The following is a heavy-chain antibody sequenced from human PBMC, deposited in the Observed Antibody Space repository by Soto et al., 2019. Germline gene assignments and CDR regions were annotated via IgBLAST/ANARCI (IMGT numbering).Heavy chain of an antibody. CDR3: ANHLGFGELSN. CDR2: ISGSGGST. Sequence: EVQLLESGGGLVQPGGSLRLSCAASGFTFSSYAMSWVRQAPGKGLEWVSAISGSGGSTYYADSVKGRFTISRDNSKNTLYLQLNSRRAEDTAVYYCANHLGFGELSNWGQGTLVTVSS. D-gene: IGHD3-10*01. J-gene: IGHJ4*02. CDR1: GFTFSSYA. V-gene: IGHV3-23*01.